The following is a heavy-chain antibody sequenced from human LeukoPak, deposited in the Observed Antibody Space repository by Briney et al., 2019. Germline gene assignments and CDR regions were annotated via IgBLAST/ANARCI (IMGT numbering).Heavy chain of an antibody. CDR3: AKAATGVLWFGEFEFDY. CDR2: ISGSGGST. D-gene: IGHD3-10*01. J-gene: IGHJ4*02. Sequence: PGGSLRLSCAASGFTFSSYAMSWVRQAPGKGLEWVSAISGSGGSTYYADSVKGRFTISRDYSKNTLYLQMNSLRAEDTAVYYCAKAATGVLWFGEFEFDYWGQGTLVTVSS. V-gene: IGHV3-23*01. CDR1: GFTFSSYA.